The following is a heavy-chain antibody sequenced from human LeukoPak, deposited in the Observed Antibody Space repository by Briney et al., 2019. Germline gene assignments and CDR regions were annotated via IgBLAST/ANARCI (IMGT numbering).Heavy chain of an antibody. Sequence: TGGSLRLSCAASGFTFSSYAMSCVRQAPGKGLEWVSAISGSGGSTYYADSVKGRFTISRDNAKNSLYLQMNSLRVEDTAVYYCAKSWTNVDPRQGEPFDYWGQGTLVTVSS. CDR1: GFTFSSYA. D-gene: IGHD3-16*01. CDR2: ISGSGGST. CDR3: AKSWTNVDPRQGEPFDY. J-gene: IGHJ4*02. V-gene: IGHV3-23*01.